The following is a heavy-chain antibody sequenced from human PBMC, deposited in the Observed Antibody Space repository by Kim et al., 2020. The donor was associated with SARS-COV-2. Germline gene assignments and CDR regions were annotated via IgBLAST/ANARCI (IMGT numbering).Heavy chain of an antibody. CDR1: GFSFSSYW. CDR2: IKEDGSEK. CDR3: AKPKAPGEILDY. V-gene: IGHV3-7*03. D-gene: IGHD7-27*01. Sequence: GGSLRLSCAASGFSFSSYWMSWVRQAPGKGLEWVANIKEDGSEKKYVDSVKGRFTISRDNAENSLYLQMNSLRAEDTAVYYCAKPKAPGEILDYWGQGTLVTVSS. J-gene: IGHJ4*02.